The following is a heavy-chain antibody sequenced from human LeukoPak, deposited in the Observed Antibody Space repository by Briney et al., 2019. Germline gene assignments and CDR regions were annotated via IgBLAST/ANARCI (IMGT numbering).Heavy chain of an antibody. J-gene: IGHJ4*02. CDR2: ISGSGGST. V-gene: IGHV3-23*01. CDR1: GFTFSSYG. Sequence: GGSLRLSCAASGFTFSSYGMSWVRQAPGKGLEWVSAISGSGGSTYYADSVKGRFTISRDNSKNSLYLQMNSLRAEDTAVYYCARFIAAPYYFDYWGRGTLVTVSS. CDR3: ARFIAAPYYFDY. D-gene: IGHD6-13*01.